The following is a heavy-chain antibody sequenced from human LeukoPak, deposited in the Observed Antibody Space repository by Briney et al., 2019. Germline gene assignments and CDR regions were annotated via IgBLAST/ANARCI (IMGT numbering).Heavy chain of an antibody. Sequence: SGGSLRLSCAASGFTFSSYSMNWVRQAPGKGLEWVSYISSSSSPIYYADSVKGRFTISRDNAKNSLYLQMNSLRAEDTAVYYCARIPDTTGGGDYWGQGTLVTVSS. CDR2: ISSSSSPI. CDR1: GFTFSSYS. V-gene: IGHV3-48*04. CDR3: ARIPDTTGGGDY. D-gene: IGHD1-14*01. J-gene: IGHJ4*02.